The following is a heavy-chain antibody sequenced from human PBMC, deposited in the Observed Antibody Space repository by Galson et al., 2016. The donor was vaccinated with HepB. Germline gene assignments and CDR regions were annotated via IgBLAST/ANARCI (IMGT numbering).Heavy chain of an antibody. D-gene: IGHD2-2*02. CDR3: ARGNLHQLLYYGMDV. J-gene: IGHJ6*02. CDR1: GDSVSSNSAT. Sequence: CAISGDSVSSNSATWNWIRQSPSRGLEWLGRTYYRSNWYNDYAVSVKSRLTINPDTSKNQFSLQLNSVTPEDTDVYYCARGNLHQLLYYGMDVWGQGTAVTVSS. V-gene: IGHV6-1*01. CDR2: TYYRSNWYN.